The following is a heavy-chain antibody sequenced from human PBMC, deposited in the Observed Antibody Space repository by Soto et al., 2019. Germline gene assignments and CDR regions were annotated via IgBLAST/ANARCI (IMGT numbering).Heavy chain of an antibody. J-gene: IGHJ6*02. Sequence: TVSGGSISSSSYYWGWIRQPPGKGLEWIGSIYYSGSTYYNPSLKSRVTISVDTSKNQFSLKLSSVTAADTAVYYCARHYGGYYYPYYYGMDVWGQGTTVTVSS. CDR2: IYYSGST. CDR1: GGSISSSSYY. V-gene: IGHV4-39*01. D-gene: IGHD3-22*01. CDR3: ARHYGGYYYPYYYGMDV.